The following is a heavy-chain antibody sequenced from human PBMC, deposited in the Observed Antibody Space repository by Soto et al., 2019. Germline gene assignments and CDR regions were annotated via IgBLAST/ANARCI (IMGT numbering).Heavy chain of an antibody. CDR2: IYYSGST. J-gene: IGHJ5*02. CDR1: GGSISSYY. Sequence: SETLSLTCTVSGGSISSYYWSWIRQPPGKGLEWIGYIYYSGSTNYNPSLQGRVTMTTDTSTSTAYMELRSLRSDDTAAYYCARVLPPFDPWGQGTLVTVSS. CDR3: ARVLPPFDP. V-gene: IGHV4-59*01.